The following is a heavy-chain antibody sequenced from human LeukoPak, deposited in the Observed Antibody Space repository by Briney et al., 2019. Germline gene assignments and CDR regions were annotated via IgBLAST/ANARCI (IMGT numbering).Heavy chain of an antibody. D-gene: IGHD6-13*01. CDR1: GYSFTSYA. CDR2: ISAYDGGT. CDR3: ARDPLTSTWSPYYFTLDV. J-gene: IGHJ6*02. V-gene: IGHV1-18*01. Sequence: ASVKVSCNASGYSFTSYAYNWVRQAPGQGLEWMGWISAYDGGTKYAQDLQGRVTMTTDTSTRTAYMELTRLTSDATAVYYCARDPLTSTWSPYYFTLDVWGQGTTVSVSS.